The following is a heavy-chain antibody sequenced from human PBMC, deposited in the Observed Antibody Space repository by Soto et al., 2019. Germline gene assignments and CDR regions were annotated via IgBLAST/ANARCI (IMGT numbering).Heavy chain of an antibody. J-gene: IGHJ4*02. CDR3: AREITAAAGGDHDY. CDR1: GYTFTSYD. Sequence: ASVKVSCKASGYTFTSYDINWVRQATGQGLEWMGWMNPNSGNTGYAQKFQGRVTMTRNTSISTAYMELSSLRSEDTAVYYCAREITAAAGGDHDYWGQGTLVTVSS. CDR2: MNPNSGNT. V-gene: IGHV1-8*01. D-gene: IGHD6-13*01.